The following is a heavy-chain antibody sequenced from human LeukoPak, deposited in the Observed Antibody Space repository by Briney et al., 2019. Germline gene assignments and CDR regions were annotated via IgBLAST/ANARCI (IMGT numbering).Heavy chain of an antibody. J-gene: IGHJ4*02. D-gene: IGHD6-19*01. V-gene: IGHV3-66*01. Sequence: GSLRLSCAASGFTVSSNDMTWGRQAPGRGLEWVSLIYSGGSTLYADSVKGRFSISRDNSRNTLYLQMSSLRAGDTAVYYCARDGGSGWYDYWGQGTLVTVSS. CDR2: IYSGGST. CDR1: GFTVSSND. CDR3: ARDGGSGWYDY.